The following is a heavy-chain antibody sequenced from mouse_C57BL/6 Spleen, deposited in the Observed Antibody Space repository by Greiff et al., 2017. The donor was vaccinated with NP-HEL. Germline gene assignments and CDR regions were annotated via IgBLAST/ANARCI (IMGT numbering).Heavy chain of an antibody. CDR3: ASGGGLYYEYDGPYWYVDV. CDR1: GFTFSSYA. V-gene: IGHV5-4*03. D-gene: IGHD2-4*01. CDR2: ISDGGSYT. J-gene: IGHJ1*03. Sequence: EVMLVESGGGLVKPGGSLKLSCAASGFTFSSYAMSWVRQTPEKRLEWVATISDGGSYTYYPDNVKGRFTISRDNAKNHLYLQMSHLKSEDTDMYYCASGGGLYYEYDGPYWYVDVWGTGTTVTVSS.